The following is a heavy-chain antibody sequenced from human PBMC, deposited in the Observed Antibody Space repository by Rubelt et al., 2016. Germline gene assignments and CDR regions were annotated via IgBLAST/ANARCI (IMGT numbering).Heavy chain of an antibody. CDR2: LYSGGTT. Sequence: EVQLVESGGGLVKPGGSLRLSCAASGFTLSSYSMNWVRQAPGKGLEWVSILYSGGTTYYADSVKGRFTISRDNSKNTLYLQMNSLRAEDMAVYYCARTSNYAFGPWGQGTLVTVSS. CDR1: GFTLSSYS. V-gene: IGHV3-66*01. CDR3: ARTSNYAFGP. J-gene: IGHJ5*02. D-gene: IGHD4-11*01.